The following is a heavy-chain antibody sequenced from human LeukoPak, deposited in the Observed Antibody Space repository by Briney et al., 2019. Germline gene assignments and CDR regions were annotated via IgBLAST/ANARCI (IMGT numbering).Heavy chain of an antibody. J-gene: IGHJ4*02. CDR2: IYDSGST. CDR1: GGSISSSNW. V-gene: IGHV4-4*02. Sequence: PSGTLSLTCAVSGGSISSSNWWSWVRQPPGKGLEWIGEIYDSGSTNYNPSLKSRVTISVDKSKNQFSLKLSSVTAADTAVYYCARAGGIAAAGPEYYFDYWGQGTLVTVSS. CDR3: ARAGGIAAAGPEYYFDY. D-gene: IGHD6-13*01.